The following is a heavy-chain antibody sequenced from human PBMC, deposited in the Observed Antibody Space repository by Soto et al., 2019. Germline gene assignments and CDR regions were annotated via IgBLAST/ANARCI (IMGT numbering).Heavy chain of an antibody. D-gene: IGHD3-3*01. Sequence: PSETLSLTCAVYGGSFSGYYWSWIRQPPGKGLEWIGEINHSGSTNYNPSLKSRVTISVDTSKNQFSLKLSSVTAADTAVYYCARQISDFWSGTMPGYYYMDVWGKGTTVTVS. CDR2: INHSGST. CDR3: ARQISDFWSGTMPGYYYMDV. V-gene: IGHV4-34*01. J-gene: IGHJ6*03. CDR1: GGSFSGYY.